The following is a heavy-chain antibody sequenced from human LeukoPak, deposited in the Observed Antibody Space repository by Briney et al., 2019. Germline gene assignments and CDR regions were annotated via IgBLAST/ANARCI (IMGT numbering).Heavy chain of an antibody. CDR1: GGSFSGYY. CDR3: ARLSLDTAMVIPYYYYGMDV. D-gene: IGHD5-18*01. V-gene: IGHV4-34*01. J-gene: IGHJ6*02. CDR2: INHSGST. Sequence: SETLSLTCAVYGGSFSGYYWSWIRQPPGKGLEWIGEINHSGSTNYNPSLRSRVTISVDTSKNQFSLKLSSVTAADTAVYYCARLSLDTAMVIPYYYYGMDVWGQGTTVTVPS.